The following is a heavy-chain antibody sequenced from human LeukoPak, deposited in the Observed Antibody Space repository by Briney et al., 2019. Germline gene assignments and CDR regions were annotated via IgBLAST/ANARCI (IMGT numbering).Heavy chain of an antibody. CDR3: ARHGRDRSGYPPFDY. Sequence: SETLSLTCSVSGDSISGGGYYWSWLRQHPGKGLDWIGYIYYSGGTYYNPSLKSRVTISADTSKNQFSLKLNSVTAADTAVYYCARHGRDRSGYPPFDYWGQGTLVTVSS. J-gene: IGHJ4*02. CDR1: GDSISGGGYY. CDR2: IYYSGGT. V-gene: IGHV4-30-4*01. D-gene: IGHD3-22*01.